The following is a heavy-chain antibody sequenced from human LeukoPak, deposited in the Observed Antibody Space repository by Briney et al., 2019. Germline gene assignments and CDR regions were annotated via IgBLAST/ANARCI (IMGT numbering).Heavy chain of an antibody. V-gene: IGHV3-20*04. CDR1: GLTFDNYG. CDR3: ARGGYDILTGYAFDI. CDR2: VNWNGGST. Sequence: GGALSLSCAASGLTFDNYGMTWVRQVPGKGLGWVSGVNWNGGSTGYADSVKGRFTISRDNAKNSLYLQINRLRAEDTALYYCARGGYDILTGYAFDIWGQGTMVTVSS. J-gene: IGHJ3*02. D-gene: IGHD3-9*01.